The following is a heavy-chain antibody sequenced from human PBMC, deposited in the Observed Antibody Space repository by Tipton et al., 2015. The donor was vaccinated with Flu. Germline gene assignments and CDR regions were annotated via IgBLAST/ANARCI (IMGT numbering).Heavy chain of an antibody. Sequence: GSLRLSCAASGFTFSSYAMSWVRQAPGKGLEWVSAISGSGGSTYYADSVKGRFTISRDNSKDSLYLLIKSLRPEDTAVYYCAKDGWDTSGWYPFDYWGQGTLVTVSS. CDR2: ISGSGGST. J-gene: IGHJ4*02. CDR3: AKDGWDTSGWYPFDY. V-gene: IGHV3-23*01. D-gene: IGHD6-19*01. CDR1: GFTFSSYA.